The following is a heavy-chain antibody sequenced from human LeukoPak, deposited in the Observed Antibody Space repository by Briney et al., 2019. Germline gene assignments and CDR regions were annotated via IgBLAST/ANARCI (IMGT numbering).Heavy chain of an antibody. V-gene: IGHV3-53*01. CDR1: GFTVSGNY. CDR2: LYSGGTT. D-gene: IGHD3-22*01. Sequence: PGGSLRLSCAASGFTVSGNYMNWVRQAPGKGLEWVSVLYSGGTTYYADSVKGRFTISRDNAKNSLYLQMNSLRAEDTAVYYCAKDLRVIHYYDSSGYLLDYWGQGTLVTVSS. CDR3: AKDLRVIHYYDSSGYLLDY. J-gene: IGHJ4*02.